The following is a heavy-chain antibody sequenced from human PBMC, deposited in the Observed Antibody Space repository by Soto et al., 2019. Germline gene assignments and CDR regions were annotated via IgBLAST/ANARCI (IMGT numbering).Heavy chain of an antibody. D-gene: IGHD3-22*01. V-gene: IGHV4-31*03. J-gene: IGHJ4*02. CDR2: IYYSGST. CDR3: ARSSLSGYYNV. Sequence: QVQLQESGPGLVKPSQTLSLTCSVSGGSISSGGYYWSWIRQHPGKGLEWIGYIYYSGSTYYNPSLQSRVTISVDTSKSHCSLKRSSVTAADTAVYYCARSSLSGYYNVWGQGTLVTVSS. CDR1: GGSISSGGYY.